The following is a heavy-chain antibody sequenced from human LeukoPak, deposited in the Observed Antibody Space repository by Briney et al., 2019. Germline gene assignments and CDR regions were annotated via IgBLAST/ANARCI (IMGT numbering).Heavy chain of an antibody. CDR2: ISSSSSTI. CDR3: ARVRLGIGNWFDP. CDR1: GFTFSSYS. D-gene: IGHD7-27*01. Sequence: GGSLRLSCAASGFTFSSYSMNWVRQAPGKGLEWVSGISSSSSTIYYADSVKGRFTISRDNAKNSLYLQMNSLRDEDTAVYYCARVRLGIGNWFDPWGQGTLVTVSS. J-gene: IGHJ5*02. V-gene: IGHV3-48*02.